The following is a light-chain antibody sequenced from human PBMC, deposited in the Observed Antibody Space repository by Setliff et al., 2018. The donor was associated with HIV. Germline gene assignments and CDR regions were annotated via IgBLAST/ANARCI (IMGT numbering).Light chain of an antibody. CDR2: EVT. CDR3: CSYTGDVNYVL. J-gene: IGLJ2*01. Sequence: QSALTQPASVSASPGQSITIPCTGTSNDIGKYNLVSWYQQHPNRAPKLIIFEVTQRPSGVSNRFSGSKSGDTASLTISGLQAEDEADYFCCSYTGDVNYVLFGGGTKVTVL. V-gene: IGLV2-23*02. CDR1: SNDIGKYNL.